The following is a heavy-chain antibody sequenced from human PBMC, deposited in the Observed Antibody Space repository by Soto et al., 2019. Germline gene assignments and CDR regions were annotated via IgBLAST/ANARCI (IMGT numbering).Heavy chain of an antibody. CDR2: INGSSSTM. J-gene: IGHJ4*02. Sequence: EVQLVESGGGLVQRGGSLRLSCAASGFTFAIHSMNWVRQAPGKGLEWISYINGSSSTMYYADSVKGRFIISRDNADSSLYLQMNSLRDADTAVYHCARGDRFRCSGDRCFSDGLFLSWGQGTLVTVSS. CDR3: ARGDRFRCSGDRCFSDGLFLS. D-gene: IGHD2-15*01. V-gene: IGHV3-48*02. CDR1: GFTFAIHS.